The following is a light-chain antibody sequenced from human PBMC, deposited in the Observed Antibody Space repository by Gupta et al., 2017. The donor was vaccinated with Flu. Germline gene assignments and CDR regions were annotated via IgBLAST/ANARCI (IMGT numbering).Light chain of an antibody. CDR3: MRGTQPRT. Sequence: DVVMSQSPLSLSVTLGQAASISCRSSQSLVYKNGITYLTWFQQSPGQSPRRLIYEVSNRDSGVPDRFSGSGSVTDLTLKSSRGEAEHVGVYYCMRGTQPRTFGQGTRLE. V-gene: IGKV2-30*01. CDR1: QSLVYKNGITY. J-gene: IGKJ2*01. CDR2: EVS.